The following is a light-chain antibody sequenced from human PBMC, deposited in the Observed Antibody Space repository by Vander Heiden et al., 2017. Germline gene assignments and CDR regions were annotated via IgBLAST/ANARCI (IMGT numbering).Light chain of an antibody. CDR1: SSNIGYNS. J-gene: IGLJ3*02. CDR2: DNN. Sequence: VTISCSGGSSNIGYNSVSWYQQLPGTAPKFLIYDNNKRPSGIPDRFSGSKSGTSATLDITGLQTGDEAGYYCGAWDSSLSVDLFGGGTKLTVL. V-gene: IGLV1-51*01. CDR3: GAWDSSLSVDL.